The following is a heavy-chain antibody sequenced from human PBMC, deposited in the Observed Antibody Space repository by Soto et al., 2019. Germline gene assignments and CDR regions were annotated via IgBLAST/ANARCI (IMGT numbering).Heavy chain of an antibody. CDR3: ASLTYYYDSSDYYWAYYGMDV. Sequence: SETLSLTCTVSGGSISSSSYYWGWIRQPPGKGLEWIGSIYYSGSTYYNPSLKSRVTISVDTSKNQFSLKLSSVTAADTAVYYCASLTYYYDSSDYYWAYYGMDVWGQGTTVTVSS. J-gene: IGHJ6*02. V-gene: IGHV4-39*01. CDR1: GGSISSSSYY. CDR2: IYYSGST. D-gene: IGHD3-22*01.